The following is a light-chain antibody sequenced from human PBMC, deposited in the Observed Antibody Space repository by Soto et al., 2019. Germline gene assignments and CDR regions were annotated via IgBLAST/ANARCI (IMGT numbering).Light chain of an antibody. J-gene: IGKJ4*01. CDR2: DAS. CDR1: QTVSRY. Sequence: VLTQSPATLSLSPGERATLSCRASQTVSRYLAWYQHKPGQAPRLLIHDASSRATGVPARFNGSGSGTVYTLTISSVEPEDLLVYYGHQRRTRPSFTFGGGTKLE. V-gene: IGKV3-11*01. CDR3: HQRRTRPSFT.